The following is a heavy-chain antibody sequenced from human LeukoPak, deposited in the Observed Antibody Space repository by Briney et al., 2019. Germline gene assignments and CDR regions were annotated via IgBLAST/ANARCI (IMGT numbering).Heavy chain of an antibody. CDR1: GGTFSSYA. V-gene: IGHV1-2*02. J-gene: IGHJ4*02. Sequence: ASVKVSCKASGGTFSSYAISWVRQAPGQGLEWMGWINPNSGGTNYAQKFRGRVTMTRDTSISTAYMELSRLRSDDTAVYYCARDQGFHRPEFDYWGQGTLVTVSS. D-gene: IGHD6-6*01. CDR3: ARDQGFHRPEFDY. CDR2: INPNSGGT.